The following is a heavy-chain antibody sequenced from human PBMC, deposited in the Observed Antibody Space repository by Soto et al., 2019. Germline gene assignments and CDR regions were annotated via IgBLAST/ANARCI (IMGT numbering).Heavy chain of an antibody. V-gene: IGHV3-23*01. CDR3: AKDRGYCSSTSCYYGMDV. D-gene: IGHD2-2*03. J-gene: IGHJ6*02. CDR2: ISGSGGST. CDR1: GFTFSSYA. Sequence: GGSLRLSCAASGFTFSSYAMSWVRQAPGKGLEWVSAISGSGGSTYYADSVKGRFTISRDNSKNTLYLQMNSLRAEDTAVYYCAKDRGYCSSTSCYYGMDVWGQGTTVTVSS.